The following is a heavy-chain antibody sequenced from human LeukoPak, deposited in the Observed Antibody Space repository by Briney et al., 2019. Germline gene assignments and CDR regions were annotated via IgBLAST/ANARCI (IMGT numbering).Heavy chain of an antibody. Sequence: ASVKVSCKASGYTFTSYGISWVRQAPGQGLEWMGWISAYNGNTNYAQRLQGRVTMTTDTSTNTAYMELRSLRSDDTAVYYCARDTQRYSGSYYFDYWGQGTLVTVSS. D-gene: IGHD1-26*01. V-gene: IGHV1-18*01. CDR3: ARDTQRYSGSYYFDY. CDR1: GYTFTSYG. J-gene: IGHJ4*02. CDR2: ISAYNGNT.